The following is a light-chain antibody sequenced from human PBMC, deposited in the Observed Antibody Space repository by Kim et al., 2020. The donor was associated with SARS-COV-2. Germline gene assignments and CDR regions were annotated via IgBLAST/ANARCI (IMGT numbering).Light chain of an antibody. Sequence: PGERTSISCRSSQSVCCICLAWYQQKSGQAPRLLIYSVSTRATGIPDRCSGSGSGTYFTLTISRLEPEDSAMYYCQQYSIRPPYTFGQGTKLEI. J-gene: IGKJ2*01. CDR2: SVS. CDR3: QQYSIRPPYT. CDR1: QSVCCIC. V-gene: IGKV3-20*01.